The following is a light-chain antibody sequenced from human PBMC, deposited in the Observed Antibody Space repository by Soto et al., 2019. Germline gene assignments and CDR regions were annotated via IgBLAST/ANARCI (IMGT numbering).Light chain of an antibody. V-gene: IGKV1-27*01. CDR2: AAS. J-gene: IGKJ2*01. CDR3: QKYDSAPYT. Sequence: DIQITQSPSSLSASVGDRVTIACRASQGISNSLAWYQQKPGKLPNLLIYAASTLQSGVPSRFSGSGSGTDFTLTISSLQPEDVATYYCQKYDSAPYTFGQGTKLEIK. CDR1: QGISNS.